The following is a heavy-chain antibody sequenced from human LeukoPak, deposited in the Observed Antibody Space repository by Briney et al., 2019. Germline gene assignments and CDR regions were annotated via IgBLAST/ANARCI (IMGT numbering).Heavy chain of an antibody. CDR3: ARTGFGELSYFDY. D-gene: IGHD3-10*01. CDR1: GGSISSGGDS. Sequence: SQTLSLTCAVSGGSISSGGDSWSWNRQPPGKGLEWIGYIYHSGSTYYNPSLKSRVTISVDRSKNQFSLKLSSVTAADTAVYYCARTGFGELSYFDYWGQGTLVTVSS. J-gene: IGHJ4*02. CDR2: IYHSGST. V-gene: IGHV4-30-2*01.